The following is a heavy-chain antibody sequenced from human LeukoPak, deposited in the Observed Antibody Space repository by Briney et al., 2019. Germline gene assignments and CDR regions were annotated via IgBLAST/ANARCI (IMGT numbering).Heavy chain of an antibody. CDR3: ARDQPTNWWNSEGSLFDY. D-gene: IGHD2-8*02. CDR2: ISYDGSNK. J-gene: IGHJ4*02. V-gene: IGHV3-30-3*01. CDR1: GFTFSSYA. Sequence: GGSLRLSCAASGFTFSSYAMHWVRQAPGKGLEWVAVISYDGSNKYYADSVKGRFTISRDNSKNMLYLQMNSLRAEDTAVYYCARDQPTNWWNSEGSLFDYWGQGTLVTVSS.